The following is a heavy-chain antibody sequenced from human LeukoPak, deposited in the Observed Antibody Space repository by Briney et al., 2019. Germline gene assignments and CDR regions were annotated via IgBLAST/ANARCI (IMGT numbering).Heavy chain of an antibody. V-gene: IGHV4-59*01. CDR3: VRFGVNYDMDV. CDR1: GGSISGYY. D-gene: IGHD3-16*01. J-gene: IGHJ6*02. Sequence: PSATLSLTCSVAGGSISGYYWTWVRQPPGEGLEWIGQIHYGGRAGYNPSLKSRITMSVDTSRNQISLKLSSVTAADTAIYYCVRFGVNYDMDVWGQGTTVTVFS. CDR2: IHYGGRA.